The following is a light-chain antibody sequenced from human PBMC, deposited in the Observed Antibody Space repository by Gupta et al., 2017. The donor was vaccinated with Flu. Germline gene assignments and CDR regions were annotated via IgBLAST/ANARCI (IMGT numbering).Light chain of an antibody. V-gene: IGLV2-14*01. CDR1: SSDIGSYNY. J-gene: IGLJ2*01. Sequence: SSDIGSYNYVSWYQHPPGKAPKLLIYGVTNRPSGVSNRFSGSKSGDTASLTISWLQAEDEADYYCSSCTSSTTVVFGGGTKLTVL. CDR3: SSCTSSTTVV. CDR2: GVT.